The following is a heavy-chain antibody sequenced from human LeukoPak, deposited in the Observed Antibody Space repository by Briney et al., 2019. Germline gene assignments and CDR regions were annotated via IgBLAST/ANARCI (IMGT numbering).Heavy chain of an antibody. V-gene: IGHV4-39*01. CDR1: GGSISSSSYY. Sequence: PSETLSLTCSVSGGSISSSSYYWGWIRQPPGKGLEWIGSINYNGNTYYNASLKSRVTISVDTSKNQFSLKLDPATAADTAVYYCASPSTSSSAYEYWGQGTLVTVSS. J-gene: IGHJ4*02. CDR3: ASPSTSSSAYEY. CDR2: INYNGNT. D-gene: IGHD6-6*01.